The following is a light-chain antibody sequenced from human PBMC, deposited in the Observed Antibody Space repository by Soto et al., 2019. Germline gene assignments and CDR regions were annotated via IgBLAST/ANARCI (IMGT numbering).Light chain of an antibody. V-gene: IGLV1-47*02. J-gene: IGLJ1*01. CDR2: YNN. Sequence: QSVLTQPPSASGTAGQVVTISCSGGDSNIGSNSVYWYQHLPRMAPKLLIYYNNQRPSGVPDRFSGSRSGTSASLAIVGLRSEDEDVYYCAAWDAPLSACVFGNGTKVT. CDR3: AAWDAPLSACV. CDR1: DSNIGSNS.